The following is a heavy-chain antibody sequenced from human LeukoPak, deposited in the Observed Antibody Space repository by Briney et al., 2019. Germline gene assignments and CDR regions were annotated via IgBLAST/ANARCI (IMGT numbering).Heavy chain of an antibody. V-gene: IGHV4-39*01. CDR1: GGSIKTSSYY. D-gene: IGHD1-26*01. CDR2: IYYTGTT. CDR3: AAGWWEFDF. J-gene: IGHJ4*02. Sequence: SETLSLTCTVPGGSIKTSSYYWGWIRQPPGKGLEWIGRIYYTGTTYYNPSLKSRVSISLDTSKNQFSLKLTSVTAADTAVYFCAAGWWEFDFWGQGTLVTVSS.